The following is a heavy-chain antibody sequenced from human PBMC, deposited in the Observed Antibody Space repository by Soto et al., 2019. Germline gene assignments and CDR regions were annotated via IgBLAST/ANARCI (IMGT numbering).Heavy chain of an antibody. CDR1: GGTFSSYT. CDR3: ARHRRASLSSTPYNWFDP. J-gene: IGHJ5*02. D-gene: IGHD3-10*01. V-gene: IGHV1-69*02. CDR2: IIPILGIA. Sequence: QVQLVQSGAEVKKPGSSVKVSCKASGGTFSSYTISWVRQAPGQGLEWMGRIIPILGIANYAQKFQGTVPITADKTTSTAYMKLSSLRSEDTAVYYCARHRRASLSSTPYNWFDPWGQGTLVTVSS.